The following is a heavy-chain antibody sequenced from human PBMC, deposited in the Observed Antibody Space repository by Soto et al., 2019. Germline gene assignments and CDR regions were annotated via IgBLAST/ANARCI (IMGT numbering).Heavy chain of an antibody. J-gene: IGHJ6*02. CDR2: ISWNSGTI. D-gene: IGHD3-10*01. Sequence: EVQLVESGGGLVQPGRSLRLSCAASGFTFGDYTMHWVRQAPGKGLEWVSGISWNSGTIGNADSVKGRFNISRDNAKNTLYLQMNSLRAEDTAFYCCAKGRNTMGPPGYYYYGIDVWGQGTTVTVSS. CDR3: AKGRNTMGPPGYYYYGIDV. CDR1: GFTFGDYT. V-gene: IGHV3-9*01.